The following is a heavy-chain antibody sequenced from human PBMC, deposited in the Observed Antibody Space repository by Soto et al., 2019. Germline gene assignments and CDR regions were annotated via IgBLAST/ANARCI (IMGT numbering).Heavy chain of an antibody. V-gene: IGHV4-31*03. D-gene: IGHD3-22*01. CDR1: GGSISSGGYY. CDR3: ARDNRDYYDSSGYGMDV. J-gene: IGHJ6*02. Sequence: SETLSLTCTVSGGSISSGGYYWSWIRQHPGKGLEWIGYIYYSGSTYYNPSLKSRVTISVDTSKNQFSLKLSSVTAADTAVYYCARDNRDYYDSSGYGMDVWGQGTTVTV. CDR2: IYYSGST.